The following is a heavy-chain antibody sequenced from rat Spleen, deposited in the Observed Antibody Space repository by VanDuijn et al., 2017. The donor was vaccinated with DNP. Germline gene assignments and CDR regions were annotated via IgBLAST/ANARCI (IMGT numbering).Heavy chain of an antibody. CDR3: AKAGGYSPWYFDY. D-gene: IGHD1-11*01. V-gene: IGHV5-20*01. CDR2: ISYDGGIT. CDR1: GFTFGDYY. J-gene: IGHJ2*01. Sequence: EVQLVESGGGLVQPGRSLKLSCAASGFTFGDYYMAWVRQAPTKGLEWVAYISYDGGITAYGDSVKGRFTISRDNAKNTLYLQMNSLRSEETATYYCAKAGGYSPWYFDYWGQGVMVTVSS.